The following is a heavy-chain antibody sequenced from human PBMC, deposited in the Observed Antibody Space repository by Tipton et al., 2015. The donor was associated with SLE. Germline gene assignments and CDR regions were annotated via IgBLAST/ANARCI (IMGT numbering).Heavy chain of an antibody. CDR1: NFAFGNYA. Sequence: SLRLSCEASNFAFGNYAMSWVRQAPGKGLEWVSSITANGAATYYADSVKGRFALSRDNSKNTVHLRMDSLRAEDTALYYCAKGPTSGSYYGWGAFFDFWGQGTLVTVSS. CDR3: AKGPTSGSYYGWGAFFDF. D-gene: IGHD1-26*01. J-gene: IGHJ4*02. V-gene: IGHV3-23*01. CDR2: ITANGAAT.